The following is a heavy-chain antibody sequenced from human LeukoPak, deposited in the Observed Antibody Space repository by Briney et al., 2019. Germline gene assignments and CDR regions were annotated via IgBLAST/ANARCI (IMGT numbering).Heavy chain of an antibody. CDR1: GDSFSGYF. V-gene: IGHV4-34*01. CDR2: INHSGST. Sequence: SETLSLTCAVYGDSFSGYFWSWLRQPPGKGLEWVGEINHSGSTNYNASLKSRVTISVDTSKNQFSLRLSSVTAADTAVYYCAPRGDIEHSYGFGKWFDPWGQGTRVTVSS. CDR3: APRGDIEHSYGFGKWFDP. J-gene: IGHJ5*02. D-gene: IGHD5-18*01.